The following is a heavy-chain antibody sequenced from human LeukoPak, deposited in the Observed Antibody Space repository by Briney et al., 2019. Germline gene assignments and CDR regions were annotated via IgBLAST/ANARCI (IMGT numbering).Heavy chain of an antibody. CDR1: GFTFSSNW. J-gene: IGHJ5*02. Sequence: HPGGSLRLSCATSGFTFSSNWMSWVRHAPGRGLEWVANIKPDGSAEYYAASVKGRFTVSRDNAKNSLYLQMNSLRVEDTAVYYCATASNYDILTGYYREYNWFDPWGQGTLVTVSS. CDR3: ATASNYDILTGYYREYNWFDP. D-gene: IGHD3-9*01. V-gene: IGHV3-7*03. CDR2: IKPDGSAE.